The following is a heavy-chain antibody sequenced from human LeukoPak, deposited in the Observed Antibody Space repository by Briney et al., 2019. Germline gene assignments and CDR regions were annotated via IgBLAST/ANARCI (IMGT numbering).Heavy chain of an antibody. V-gene: IGHV3-66*01. CDR1: GFTVSSNY. D-gene: IGHD6-13*01. Sequence: GGSLRLSCAASGFTVSSNYMSWVRQAPGKGLEWVSVIYGGGSKYYAESVKGRFTISRDNSKNTMYLQMNSLRAEDTAVYYCARGYTSSWYYPLDYWGQGTLVTVSS. CDR3: ARGYTSSWYYPLDY. J-gene: IGHJ4*02. CDR2: IYGGGSK.